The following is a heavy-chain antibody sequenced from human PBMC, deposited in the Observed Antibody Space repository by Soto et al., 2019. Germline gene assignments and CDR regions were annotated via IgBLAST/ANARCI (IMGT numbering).Heavy chain of an antibody. CDR1: DDSLNSDTYL. J-gene: IGHJ5*02. D-gene: IGHD1-26*01. CDR3: ARIGEGDTVDL. V-gene: IGHV4-61*01. CDR2: IYYTGNT. Sequence: QVQLRESGPGLLKPSETLSLTCSVSDDSLNSDTYLWTWIRQPPGRGLEWIAYIYYTGNTNYNPSLNTRVTMSIYPSINQVSLNLTSVTAADTARYFCARIGEGDTVDLWGQGYLVAVSS.